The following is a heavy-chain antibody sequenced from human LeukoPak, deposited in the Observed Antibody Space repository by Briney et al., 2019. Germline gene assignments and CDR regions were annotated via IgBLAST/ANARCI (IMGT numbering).Heavy chain of an antibody. CDR1: GFTFSSYA. V-gene: IGHV3-23*01. CDR3: AKGPYYYGSGTSYSGVDY. D-gene: IGHD3-10*01. CDR2: ISGSGGST. Sequence: GGSLRLSCAASGFTFSSYAMSWVRQAPGKGLEWVSAISGSGGSTYYADSVKGRFTISRDNSKNTLYLQMNSLRADDTAVYYCAKGPYYYGSGTSYSGVDYWGQGTLVTVSS. J-gene: IGHJ4*02.